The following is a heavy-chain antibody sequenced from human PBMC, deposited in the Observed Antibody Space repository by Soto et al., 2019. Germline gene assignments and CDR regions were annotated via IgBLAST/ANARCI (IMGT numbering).Heavy chain of an antibody. Sequence: QVQLEQSGAEVKQPGSSVRVSCKTSGGTFSTYAINWVRQAPGQGLEWMGAIIPLFGTADYSQKFQGRVTITADESTSTASMELSSLRSDDTAVYFCARPKGTYSSGYYDFDFWGQGTLVTVSS. CDR3: ARPKGTYSSGYYDFDF. CDR2: IIPLFGTA. D-gene: IGHD6-19*01. V-gene: IGHV1-69*01. J-gene: IGHJ4*02. CDR1: GGTFSTYA.